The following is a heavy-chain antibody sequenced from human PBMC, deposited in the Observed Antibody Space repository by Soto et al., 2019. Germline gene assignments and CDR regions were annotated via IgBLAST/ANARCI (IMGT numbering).Heavy chain of an antibody. J-gene: IGHJ3*02. Sequence: SVKVSCKASGGTFSSYTISWVRQAPGQGLEWMGRIIPILGIANYAQKFQGRVTITADKSTSTAYMELSSLRSEDTAVYYCARICPSPSHAFDIWGQGTMVTVSS. CDR3: ARICPSPSHAFDI. CDR2: IIPILGIA. CDR1: GGTFSSYT. V-gene: IGHV1-69*02.